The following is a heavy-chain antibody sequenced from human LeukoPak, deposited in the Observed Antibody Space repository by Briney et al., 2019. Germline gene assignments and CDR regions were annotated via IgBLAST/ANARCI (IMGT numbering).Heavy chain of an antibody. CDR2: IYHSGST. CDR3: ARDVSSGYYYPGGEQQFDY. V-gene: IGHV4-38-2*02. D-gene: IGHD3-22*01. CDR1: GYSISSGYY. Sequence: PSETLSLTCTVSGYSISSGYYWGWIRQPPGKGLEWIGSIYHSGSTYYNPSLKSRVTISVDTSKNQFSLKLSSVTAADTAVYYCARDVSSGYYYPGGEQQFDYWGQGTLVTVSS. J-gene: IGHJ4*02.